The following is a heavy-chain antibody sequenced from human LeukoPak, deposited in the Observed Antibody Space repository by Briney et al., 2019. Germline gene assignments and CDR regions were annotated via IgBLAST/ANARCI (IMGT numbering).Heavy chain of an antibody. CDR1: GGTFSSYA. CDR3: ARDLRRGSYGA. V-gene: IGHV1-69*04. J-gene: IGHJ4*02. CDR2: IIPILGIA. D-gene: IGHD1-26*01. Sequence: ASVKVSCKASGGTFSSYAISWVRQAPGQGLEWMGRIIPILGIANYAQKFQGRVTITADKSTSTAYMELSSLRSDDTAVYYCARDLRRGSYGAWGQGTLVTVSS.